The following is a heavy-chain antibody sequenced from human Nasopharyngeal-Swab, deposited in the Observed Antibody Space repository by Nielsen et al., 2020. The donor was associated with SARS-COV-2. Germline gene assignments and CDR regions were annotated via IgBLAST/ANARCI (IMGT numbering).Heavy chain of an antibody. CDR2: ISAYNGNT. CDR3: ARVARSSGDY. CDR1: GYTFTSYG. V-gene: IGHV1-18*01. D-gene: IGHD3-10*01. Sequence: ASVKVSCKASGYTFTSYGISWVRQAPGQGLEWMGWISAYNGNTNYSQKFQGRVTITRDTSASTAYMELSSLRSEDTAVYYCARVARSSGDYWGQGTLVTVSS. J-gene: IGHJ4*02.